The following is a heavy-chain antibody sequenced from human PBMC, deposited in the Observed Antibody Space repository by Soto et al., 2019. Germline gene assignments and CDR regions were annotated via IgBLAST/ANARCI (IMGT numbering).Heavy chain of an antibody. D-gene: IGHD3-22*01. J-gene: IGHJ4*02. CDR1: GFTFSSYA. Sequence: GGSLRLSCAASGFTFSSYAVSWVRQAPGKGPEWISSISGSGSTIYYADSVKGRFTISRDNSKNTLHLQMSSLRAEDTAVYYCAKVFYYYDSSGYYYFDYWGQGILVTVSS. CDR3: AKVFYYYDSSGYYYFDY. CDR2: ISGSGSTI. V-gene: IGHV3-23*01.